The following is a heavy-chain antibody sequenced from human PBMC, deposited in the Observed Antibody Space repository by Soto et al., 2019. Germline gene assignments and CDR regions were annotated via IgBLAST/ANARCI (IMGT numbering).Heavy chain of an antibody. CDR1: GFTFTSSA. D-gene: IGHD1-7*01. V-gene: IGHV1-58*01. Sequence: SVKVSCKASGFTFTSSAVQWVRQARGQRLEWIGWIVVGSGNTNYAQKFQERVTITRDMSTSTAYMELSSLRSEDTAVYYCAADPLLELQIYYYYGMDVWGQGTTVTVSS. CDR2: IVVGSGNT. CDR3: AADPLLELQIYYYYGMDV. J-gene: IGHJ6*02.